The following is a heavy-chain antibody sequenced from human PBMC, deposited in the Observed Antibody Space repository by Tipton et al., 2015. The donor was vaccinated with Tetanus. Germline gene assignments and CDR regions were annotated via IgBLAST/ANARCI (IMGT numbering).Heavy chain of an antibody. V-gene: IGHV3-7*05. J-gene: IGHJ4*02. CDR1: GFTLSSYW. Sequence: SLRLSCAASGFTLSSYWMNWVRQAPGKGLEWVANIKQDGSEKNYVGSVKGRFSISRDNAKNSLYLQMNSLRVEDTAAYYCARDLGASGFDYWGQGALVTVSS. CDR3: ARDLGASGFDY. D-gene: IGHD1-1*01. CDR2: IKQDGSEK.